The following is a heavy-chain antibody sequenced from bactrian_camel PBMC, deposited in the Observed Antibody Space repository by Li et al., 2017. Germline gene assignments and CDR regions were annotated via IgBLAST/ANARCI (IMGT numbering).Heavy chain of an antibody. D-gene: IGHD6*01. Sequence: QLVESGGGSVQAGGSLRLSCAASRFDISSYCMAWFRQAPGKEREAVAFTYVAVGTTDYADSVKGRFTISPDNTHNTVYLQMNELSPEDTAVYYCAARFWTCPPFSGWYSGDFSSWGQGTQVTVS. J-gene: IGHJ6*01. V-gene: IGHV3S25*01. CDR1: RFDISSYC. CDR3: AARFWTCPPFSGWYSGDFSS. CDR2: TYVAVGTT.